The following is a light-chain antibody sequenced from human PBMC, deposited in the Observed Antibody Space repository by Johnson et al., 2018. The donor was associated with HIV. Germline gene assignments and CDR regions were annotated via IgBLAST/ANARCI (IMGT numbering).Light chain of an antibody. Sequence: HSVLTQPPSVSAAPGQKVTISCSGSSSNIGNNYVSWYQQLPGTAPKLLIYDNNKRPSGIRDRFSGSKSGTSATLGITGLQTGDEADYYCGTLDSSLRAYVIGTGTKVTVL. CDR1: SSNIGNNY. CDR2: DNN. J-gene: IGLJ1*01. CDR3: GTLDSSLRAYV. V-gene: IGLV1-51*01.